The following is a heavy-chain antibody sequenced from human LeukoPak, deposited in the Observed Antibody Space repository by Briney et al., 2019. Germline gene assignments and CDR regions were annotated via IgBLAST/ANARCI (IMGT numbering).Heavy chain of an antibody. D-gene: IGHD2-2*01. V-gene: IGHV3-23*01. CDR2: IGGSGENT. Sequence: GGSLRLSCAASGFTFSNYAMSWVRQAPGKGLEWVSAIGGSGENTYYADSVKGRFTISRDNSKNTLYPQMNSLRAEDTAVYYCAKGGYCSSTSCFSYYYYYMDVWGKGTTVTISS. J-gene: IGHJ6*03. CDR1: GFTFSNYA. CDR3: AKGGYCSSTSCFSYYYYYMDV.